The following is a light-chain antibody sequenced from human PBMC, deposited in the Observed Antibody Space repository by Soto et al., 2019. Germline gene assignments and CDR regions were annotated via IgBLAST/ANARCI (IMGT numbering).Light chain of an antibody. V-gene: IGKV1-39*01. CDR1: QSISSY. CDR2: AAS. CDR3: PQRYSTLGT. Sequence: DIQMTQSPSSLSASVGDRVTITCRASQSISSYLNWYQQKPGKATKLLIYAASSLQSGVPSRFSGSGCGTHLTLTISSPQPEDFETYYRPQRYSTLGTFGQGTKVEIK. J-gene: IGKJ1*01.